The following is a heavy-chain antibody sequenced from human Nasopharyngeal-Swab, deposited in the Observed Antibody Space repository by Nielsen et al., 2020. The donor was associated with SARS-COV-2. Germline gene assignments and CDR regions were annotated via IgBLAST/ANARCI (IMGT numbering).Heavy chain of an antibody. CDR2: ISGSGGST. CDR3: ASPFGVPGYYYYGMDV. CDR1: GFTFSSYA. V-gene: IGHV3-23*01. J-gene: IGHJ6*02. D-gene: IGHD3-3*01. Sequence: GESLKISCAASGFTFSSYAMSWDRQAPGKGLEWVSAISGSGGSTYYADSVKGRFTISRDNSKNTLYLQMNSLRAEDTAVYYCASPFGVPGYYYYGMDVWGQGTTVTVSS.